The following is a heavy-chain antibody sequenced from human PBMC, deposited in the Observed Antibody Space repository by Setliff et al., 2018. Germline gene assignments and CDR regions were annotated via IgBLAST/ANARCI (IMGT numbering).Heavy chain of an antibody. J-gene: IGHJ4*02. V-gene: IGHV4-34*01. Sequence: SETLSLTCAASGGTFSAYYWSWIRQPPGKGLEWIGEISPGGSTIYNPSLRSRLTISVDTSKNQFSLKLRSVTAADTAVYYCARGGTFRYFDFWGQGAPVTVSS. CDR2: ISPGGST. CDR3: ARGGTFRYFDF. CDR1: GGTFSAYY.